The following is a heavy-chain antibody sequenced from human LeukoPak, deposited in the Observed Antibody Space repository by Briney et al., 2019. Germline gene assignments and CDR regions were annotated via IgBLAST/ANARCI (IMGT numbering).Heavy chain of an antibody. Sequence: PGRSLRLSCAASGFTFSSYGMHWVRQAPGKGLEWVAVISYDGSNKYYADSVKGRFTISRDNSKNTLYLQMNSLRAEDTAVYYCAKSGAGYCSGGSCLRNWFDPWGQGTLVTVSS. CDR1: GFTFSSYG. D-gene: IGHD2-15*01. J-gene: IGHJ5*02. CDR3: AKSGAGYCSGGSCLRNWFDP. V-gene: IGHV3-30*18. CDR2: ISYDGSNK.